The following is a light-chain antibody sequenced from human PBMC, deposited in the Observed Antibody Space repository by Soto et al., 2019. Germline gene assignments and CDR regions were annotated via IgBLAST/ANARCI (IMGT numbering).Light chain of an antibody. CDR3: QEYYNCSSL. CDR1: QSLNTA. Sequence: EIVMTQSPATLSVSPRERATLSCRASQSLNTAVAWYQQTPVQSPRLLIYGAFTRAAGIPPTCGGTGSATDFTLTISTLQSEDFAIYYCQEYYNCSSLFGNGTKLEVK. V-gene: IGKV3-15*01. CDR2: GAF. J-gene: IGKJ2*01.